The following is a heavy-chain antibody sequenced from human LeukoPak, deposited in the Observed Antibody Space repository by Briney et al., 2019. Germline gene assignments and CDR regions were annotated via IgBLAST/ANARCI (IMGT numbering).Heavy chain of an antibody. Sequence: EPSETLSLTCTVSGGSISSGGYYWSWIRQHPGKGLEWIGYIYYSGSTYYNPSLKSRVTISVDTSKNQFSLKLSSVTAADTAVHDCARFRSNLRGAQNYWGQGTLVNFYS. V-gene: IGHV4-31*03. D-gene: IGHD3-10*01. CDR2: IYYSGST. CDR3: ARFRSNLRGAQNY. CDR1: GGSISSGGYY. J-gene: IGHJ4*02.